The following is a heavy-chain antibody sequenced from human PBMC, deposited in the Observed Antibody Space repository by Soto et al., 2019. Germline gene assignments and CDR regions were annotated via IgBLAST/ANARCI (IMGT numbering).Heavy chain of an antibody. CDR1: GYTFTSYG. D-gene: IGHD3-16*02. V-gene: IGHV1-18*01. J-gene: IGHJ5*02. CDR2: ISAYNGNT. Sequence: QVQLVQSGAEVKKPGASVKVSCKASGYTFTSYGISWVRQAPGQGLEWMGWISAYNGNTNYAQKLQGRVTMTTDTSTSTADMELSSLRSDDTAVYYCARDVRALHTTVINWFDPWGPGTLVTVSS. CDR3: ARDVRALHTTVINWFDP.